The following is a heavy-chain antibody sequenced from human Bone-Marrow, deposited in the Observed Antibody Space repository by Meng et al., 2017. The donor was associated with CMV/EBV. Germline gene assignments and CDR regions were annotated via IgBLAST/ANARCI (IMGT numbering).Heavy chain of an antibody. D-gene: IGHD2-2*01. Sequence: SETLSLTCAISGDSVSSNSAAWNWIRQSPSRGLEWLGRTYYRSKWYNDYAVSVKSRITINPDTSKNQFSLQLNSVTPEETAVYYWAATPPYLSSTSCYPKRYFDYWGQGTLVTVSS. CDR2: TYYRSKWYN. V-gene: IGHV6-1*01. CDR3: AATPPYLSSTSCYPKRYFDY. J-gene: IGHJ4*02. CDR1: GDSVSSNSAA.